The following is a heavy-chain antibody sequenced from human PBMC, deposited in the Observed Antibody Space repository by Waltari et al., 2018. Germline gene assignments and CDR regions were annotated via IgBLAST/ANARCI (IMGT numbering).Heavy chain of an antibody. V-gene: IGHV4-39*01. CDR2: IYYSGST. D-gene: IGHD3-22*01. Sequence: QLQLQESGPGLVKPSETLSLTCTVSGGSISSSSYYWGWIRQPPGKGLEWIGSIYYSGSTYYNPSLKRRVTISVDTSKNQVSLKLSSVTAADTAVYYCASTVYYDSSGWTYYFDYWGQGTLVTVSS. J-gene: IGHJ4*02. CDR3: ASTVYYDSSGWTYYFDY. CDR1: GGSISSSSYY.